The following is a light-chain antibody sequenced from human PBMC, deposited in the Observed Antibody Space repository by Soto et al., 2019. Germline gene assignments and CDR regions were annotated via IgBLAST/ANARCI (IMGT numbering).Light chain of an antibody. V-gene: IGKV1-5*01. Sequence: DIQMTQSPSTLSGSVGDRVTITCRASQTISSWLAWYQQRPGKAPKLLIYDVSSLQSGVPSRFSGSGSGTEFTLTISSLQPDGFATYYCQHYKMYSPWTFGQGTKVDNK. CDR3: QHYKMYSPWT. CDR1: QTISSW. CDR2: DVS. J-gene: IGKJ1*01.